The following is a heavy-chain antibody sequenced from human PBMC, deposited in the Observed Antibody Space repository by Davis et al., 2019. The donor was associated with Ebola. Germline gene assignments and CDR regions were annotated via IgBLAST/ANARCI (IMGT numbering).Heavy chain of an antibody. CDR2: ISAYNGNT. V-gene: IGHV1-18*01. D-gene: IGHD3-10*01. CDR1: GYTFTRYG. J-gene: IGHJ5*02. CDR3: ARAVTMVLPSGWFDP. Sequence: AASVKVSCKASGYTFTRYGISWVRQAPGQGLEWMGWISAYNGNTNYAQNLQGRVTMTTDTSTSTAYMEVRSLRYDDTAVYSCARAVTMVLPSGWFDPWGQGTLVTVSS.